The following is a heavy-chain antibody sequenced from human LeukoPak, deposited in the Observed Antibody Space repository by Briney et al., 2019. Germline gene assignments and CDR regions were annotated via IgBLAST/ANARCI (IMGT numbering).Heavy chain of an antibody. D-gene: IGHD3-9*01. Sequence: GGSQTLFCAASGFTLSDYYMRCMRQAPGEGLEWVSYISSSSSYTNYADSVKGRFTISRDNAKNSLYLQMNSLRAEDTAVYYCARDPTYDIGEVDVWGQGTTVTVSS. CDR1: GFTLSDYY. CDR3: ARDPTYDIGEVDV. J-gene: IGHJ6*02. V-gene: IGHV3-11*05. CDR2: ISSSSSYT.